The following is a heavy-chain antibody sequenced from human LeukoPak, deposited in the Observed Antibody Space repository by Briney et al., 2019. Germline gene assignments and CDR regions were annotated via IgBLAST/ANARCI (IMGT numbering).Heavy chain of an antibody. V-gene: IGHV3-48*03. CDR1: GFTFSSYE. J-gene: IGHJ5*02. CDR3: VPGITGTTNWFDP. Sequence: PGGSLRLSCAASGFTFSSYEMNWVRQAPGKGLEWVSYISSSGSTIYYADSVKGRFTISRDNAKNSLYLQMNSLKAEDTAVYYCVPGITGTTNWFDPWGQGTLVTVSS. D-gene: IGHD1-14*01. CDR2: ISSSGSTI.